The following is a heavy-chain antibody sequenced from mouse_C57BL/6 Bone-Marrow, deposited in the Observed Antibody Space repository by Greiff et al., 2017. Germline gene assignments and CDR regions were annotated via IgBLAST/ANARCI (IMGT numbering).Heavy chain of an antibody. CDR2: INPNNGGT. J-gene: IGHJ1*03. V-gene: IGHV1-26*01. CDR1: GYTFTDYY. Sequence: VQLQQSGPELVKPGASVKISCKASGYTFTDYYMNWVKQSHGKSLEWIGDINPNNGGTSYNQKFKGKATLTVDKCSSTAYMELRSLTSADSAVYYCARGGSSYGWYFDVWGTGTTVTVSS. CDR3: ARGGSSYGWYFDV. D-gene: IGHD1-1*01.